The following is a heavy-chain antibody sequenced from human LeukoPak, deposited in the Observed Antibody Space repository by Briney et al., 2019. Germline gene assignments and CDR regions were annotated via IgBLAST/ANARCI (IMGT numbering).Heavy chain of an antibody. V-gene: IGHV4-59*01. CDR2: IYYSGST. D-gene: IGHD6-13*01. Sequence: SETLSLTCTVSGGSISSYYWSWIRQPPGKGLEWIGYIYYSGSTNYNPSLKSRVTISVDTSKNQFSLKLSSVTAADTAVYYRAREPVFSSPTLDAFDIWGQGTMVTVSS. CDR1: GGSISSYY. J-gene: IGHJ3*02. CDR3: AREPVFSSPTLDAFDI.